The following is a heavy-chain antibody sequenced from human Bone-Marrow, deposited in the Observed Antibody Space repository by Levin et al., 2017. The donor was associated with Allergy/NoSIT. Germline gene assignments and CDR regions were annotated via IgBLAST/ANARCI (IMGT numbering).Heavy chain of an antibody. J-gene: IGHJ4*02. D-gene: IGHD2-8*02. Sequence: SQTLSLTCAISGDSVSNTGAAWNWIRQSPSRGLEWLGRTYFRSKWYNDYAVFVRSRISITRDTAKNQFSLHLNSVTPEDTALYYCGRDGAGGLDFFDYWGQGTLVTVSS. CDR2: TYFRSKWYN. CDR1: GDSVSNTGAA. V-gene: IGHV6-1*01. CDR3: GRDGAGGLDFFDY.